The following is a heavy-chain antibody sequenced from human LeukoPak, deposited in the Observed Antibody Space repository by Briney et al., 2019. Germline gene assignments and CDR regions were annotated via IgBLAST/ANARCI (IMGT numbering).Heavy chain of an antibody. J-gene: IGHJ5*02. CDR3: AKEGGDIVVVPAVLNWFDP. V-gene: IGHV3-23*01. CDR2: ISGSGGST. CDR1: GFTFSSYA. D-gene: IGHD2-2*01. Sequence: GGSLRLSCAASGFTFSSYAMSWVRQAPGKGLEWVSAISGSGGSTYYADSVKGRFTISRDNSKNTLYLQMNSLRAEDTAVYYCAKEGGDIVVVPAVLNWFDPWGQGTLVTVSS.